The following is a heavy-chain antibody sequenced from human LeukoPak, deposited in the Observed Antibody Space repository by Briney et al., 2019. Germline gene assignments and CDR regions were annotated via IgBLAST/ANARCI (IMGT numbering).Heavy chain of an antibody. Sequence: SETLSLTCAVYGGPFSGYYWSWIRQPPGKGLEWIGEINHSGSTNYNPSLKSRVTISVDTSKNQFSLKLSSVTAADTAVYYCARGRYYYDSSGYYYWYYFDYWGQGTLVTVSS. CDR2: INHSGST. CDR3: ARGRYYYDSSGYYYWYYFDY. D-gene: IGHD3-22*01. J-gene: IGHJ4*02. CDR1: GGPFSGYY. V-gene: IGHV4-34*01.